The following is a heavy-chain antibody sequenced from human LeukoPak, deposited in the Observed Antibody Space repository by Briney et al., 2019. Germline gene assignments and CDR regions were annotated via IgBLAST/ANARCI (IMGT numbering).Heavy chain of an antibody. D-gene: IGHD6-19*01. CDR1: GFTFSSHA. Sequence: GGSLRLSCAASGFTFSSHAMSWVRQAPGKGLEWVSAISGSGGSTYYADSVKGRFTISRDNSKNTLYLQMNSLRAEDTAVYYCAKDPQFYVAGSIFDYWGQGTLVTVSS. V-gene: IGHV3-23*01. CDR2: ISGSGGST. CDR3: AKDPQFYVAGSIFDY. J-gene: IGHJ4*02.